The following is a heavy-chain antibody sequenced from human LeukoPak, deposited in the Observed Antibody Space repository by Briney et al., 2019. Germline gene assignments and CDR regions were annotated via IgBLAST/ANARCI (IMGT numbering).Heavy chain of an antibody. Sequence: ASVKVSCKASGGTFSSYAISWVRQAPGQGLEWMGGVIPIFGTANYAQKFQGRVTITTDESTSTAYMELSSLRSEDTAVYYCARSIAAAGLYYYYYYYTDVWGKGTTVTVSS. D-gene: IGHD6-13*01. CDR2: VIPIFGTA. CDR3: ARSIAAAGLYYYYYYYTDV. CDR1: GGTFSSYA. J-gene: IGHJ6*03. V-gene: IGHV1-69*05.